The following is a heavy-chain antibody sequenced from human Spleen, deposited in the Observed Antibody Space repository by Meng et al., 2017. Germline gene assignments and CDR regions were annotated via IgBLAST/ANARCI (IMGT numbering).Heavy chain of an antibody. CDR2: IYTSGST. J-gene: IGHJ4*02. V-gene: IGHV4-61*02. D-gene: IGHD1-26*01. Sequence: SETLSLTCTVSGGSISSGGYYWSWIRQHPGKGLEWIGRIYTSGSTNYNPSLKSRVTISLDTSRNQFSLKLSSVTAADTAVYYCARSAVGATYYFDYWGQGTLVTVSS. CDR1: GGSISSGGYY. CDR3: ARSAVGATYYFDY.